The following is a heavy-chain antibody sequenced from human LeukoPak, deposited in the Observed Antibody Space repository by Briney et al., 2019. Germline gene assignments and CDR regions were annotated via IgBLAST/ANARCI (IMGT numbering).Heavy chain of an antibody. CDR3: ARAGGLPGYSSGWYYFDY. J-gene: IGHJ4*02. D-gene: IGHD6-19*01. CDR1: GFTFSSYG. CDR2: IWYDGSNK. Sequence: PGGSLRLSCAASGFTFSSYGMHWVRQAPGKGLEWVAVIWYDGSNKYYADSVKGRFTISRDNSRNTLYLQMNSLRAEDTAVYYCARAGGLPGYSSGWYYFDYWGQGTLVTVSS. V-gene: IGHV3-33*01.